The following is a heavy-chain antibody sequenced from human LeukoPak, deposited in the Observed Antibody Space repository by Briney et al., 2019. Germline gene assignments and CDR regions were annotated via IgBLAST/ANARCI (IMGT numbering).Heavy chain of an antibody. V-gene: IGHV3-11*01. J-gene: IGHJ4*02. CDR3: TRAVGLGPGAHFDQ. CDR2: IPTSGISV. Sequence: GGSLRLSCAASGFSFSRYYMSWVRQTPGKALEWISYIPTSGISVQYANSVRGRFTASRDDAKNSLHLQMDSLRVEDTAVYYCTRAVGLGPGAHFDQWGQGALVIVSS. CDR1: GFSFSRYY. D-gene: IGHD1-26*01.